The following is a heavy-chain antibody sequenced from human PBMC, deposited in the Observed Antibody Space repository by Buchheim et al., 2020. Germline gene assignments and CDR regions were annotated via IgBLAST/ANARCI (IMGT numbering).Heavy chain of an antibody. CDR1: EFTFSDYA. J-gene: IGHJ4*02. D-gene: IGHD5-18*01. V-gene: IGHV3-23*01. CDR2: ISGSGGAT. Sequence: EVQLLESGGGLVQPGGSLRISCAVSEFTFSDYAMSWVRQAPGKGLEWVSGISGSGGATFYAESVEGRSTFSRDHSKDTLFLQMNSLTAEDTAIYYCAKGRRGFSYGPLDCGQGTL. CDR3: AKGRRGFSYGPLD.